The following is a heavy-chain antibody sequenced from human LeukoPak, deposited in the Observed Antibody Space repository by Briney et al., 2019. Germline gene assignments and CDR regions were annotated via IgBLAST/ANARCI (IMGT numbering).Heavy chain of an antibody. D-gene: IGHD1-26*01. CDR1: GFTFSSYA. CDR2: ISYDGSNK. V-gene: IGHV3-30*04. J-gene: IGHJ4*02. Sequence: GGSLRLSRAASGFTFSSYAMHWVRQAPGKGLEWVAVISYDGSNKYYADSVKGRFTISRDNSKNTLYLQMNSLRAEDTAVYYCARESFGWGQGTLVTVSS. CDR3: ARESFG.